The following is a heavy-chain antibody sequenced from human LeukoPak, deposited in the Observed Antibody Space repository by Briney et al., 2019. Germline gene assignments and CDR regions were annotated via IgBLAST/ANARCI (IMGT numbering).Heavy chain of an antibody. CDR3: AKDQFWGSGSGSYYTYYFDY. J-gene: IGHJ4*02. CDR1: GFTFSSYG. Sequence: PGGSLRLSCAASGFTFSSYGMHWVRQAPGKGLEWVAVISYDGSNKYYADSVKGRFTISRDNSKSTLYLQMNSLRAEDTAVYYCAKDQFWGSGSGSYYTYYFDYWGQGTLVTVSS. CDR2: ISYDGSNK. D-gene: IGHD3-10*01. V-gene: IGHV3-30*18.